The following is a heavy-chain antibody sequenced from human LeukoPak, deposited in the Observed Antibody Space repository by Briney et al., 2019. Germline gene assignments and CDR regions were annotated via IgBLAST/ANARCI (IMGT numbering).Heavy chain of an antibody. V-gene: IGHV4-39*01. Sequence: SETLSLTCTVSGDSITNYYWGWIRQPPGKGLEWIGSIYDSGSTYYNPSLKSRVTISVDTSKNQFSLKLNSVTAADTAVYYCARHYGPWGQGTLVTVSS. CDR1: GDSITNYY. J-gene: IGHJ5*02. CDR2: IYDSGST. CDR3: ARHYGP. D-gene: IGHD3-10*01.